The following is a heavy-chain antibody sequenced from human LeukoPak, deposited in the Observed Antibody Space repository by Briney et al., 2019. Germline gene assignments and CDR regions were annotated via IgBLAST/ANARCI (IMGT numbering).Heavy chain of an antibody. J-gene: IGHJ5*02. D-gene: IGHD3-10*01. CDR3: ARDFAQCITTDCPGSWLDR. CDR2: IYYSGYT. Sequence: PSETLSLTCTVSGGSISPDYWSWLPQPPGKGLEWIGYIYYSGYTNYNPSLKSRGTISVDTSNNQFSLELSSVTAADTAVYYCARDFAQCITTDCPGSWLDRWGQGTVVSVSS. V-gene: IGHV4-59*01. CDR1: GGSISPDY.